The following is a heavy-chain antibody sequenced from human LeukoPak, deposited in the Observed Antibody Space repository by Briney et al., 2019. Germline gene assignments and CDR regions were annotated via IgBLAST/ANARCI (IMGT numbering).Heavy chain of an antibody. V-gene: IGHV3-7*04. J-gene: IGHJ4*02. CDR3: ARARIDY. CDR2: IKEDGSEK. D-gene: IGHD1-14*01. CDR1: GFNFSSHW. Sequence: GGSLRLSCAASGFNFSSHWMTWVRQAPGKGLEWVANIKEDGSEKYYVDSVKGRFTISRDNAKNSLLLQMSSLRAEDTAVYYCARARIDYWGQGTLVTVSS.